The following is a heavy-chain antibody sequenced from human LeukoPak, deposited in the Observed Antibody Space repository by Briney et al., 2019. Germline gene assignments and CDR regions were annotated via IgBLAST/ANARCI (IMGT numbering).Heavy chain of an antibody. Sequence: ASVKVSCKASGYTLTSYFMHWVRQASGQGLEWMGIINPSGGSTTYAQKFQGRVTMTRDTSTSTVCMELRSLRSEDTAVYYCSRGPSASDWFVFGGPYWGQGTLVTVSS. V-gene: IGHV1-46*01. CDR1: GYTLTSYF. D-gene: IGHD3-9*01. J-gene: IGHJ4*02. CDR3: SRGPSASDWFVFGGPY. CDR2: INPSGGST.